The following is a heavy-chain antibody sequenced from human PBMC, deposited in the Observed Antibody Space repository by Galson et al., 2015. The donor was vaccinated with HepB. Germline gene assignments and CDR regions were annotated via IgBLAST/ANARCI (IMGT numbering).Heavy chain of an antibody. J-gene: IGHJ6*02. D-gene: IGHD2-15*01. Sequence: CAISGDSVSNTGAAWNWIRQSPSRGLEWLGRTFYRSRWYSGYAVSVDGRLTINPDTSKNQFSLQLNSVTPEDTAVYYCASEDITAHNPNYYGLDVWGQGTTVTVSS. CDR1: GDSVSNTGAA. CDR3: ASEDITAHNPNYYGLDV. V-gene: IGHV6-1*01. CDR2: TFYRSRWYS.